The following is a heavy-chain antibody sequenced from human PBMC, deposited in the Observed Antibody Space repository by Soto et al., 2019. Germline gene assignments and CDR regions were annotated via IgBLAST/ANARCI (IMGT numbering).Heavy chain of an antibody. V-gene: IGHV1-18*01. J-gene: IGHJ5*02. CDR2: ISAYNGNT. CDR1: GYTFTSYG. Sequence: QVQLVQSGAEVKKPGASVKVSCKASGYTFTSYGISWVRQAPGQGLEWMGWISAYNGNTNYAQKLQGRVTHTTDTSTCTAYMELRSLRSDVTAVYYWARPRYCSGGSCYNWFDPWGQGTLVTVSS. D-gene: IGHD2-15*01. CDR3: ARPRYCSGGSCYNWFDP.